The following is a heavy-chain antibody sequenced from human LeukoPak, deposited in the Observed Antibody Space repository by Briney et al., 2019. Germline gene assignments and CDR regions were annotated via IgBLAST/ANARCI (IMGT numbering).Heavy chain of an antibody. J-gene: IGHJ4*02. CDR3: AKGHTYGMI. CDR2: ISSSGTTM. D-gene: IGHD5-18*01. V-gene: IGHV3-48*04. Sequence: GGSLRLSCAASGFTFSSYSMNWVRQAPGKGPEWLSYISSSGTTMEYADSVKGRFTISRDNAKDTLFLQMNSLGAEDTAVYYCAKGHTYGMIWGQGTLVTVSS. CDR1: GFTFSSYS.